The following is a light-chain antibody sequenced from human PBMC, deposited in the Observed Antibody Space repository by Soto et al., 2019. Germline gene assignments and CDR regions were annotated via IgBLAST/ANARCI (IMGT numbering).Light chain of an antibody. CDR2: EVS. CDR1: SRDFGSYNL. Sequence: QSALTQPASVSGSPGQSITISCTGTSRDFGSYNLVSWYQQHPGKVPKLMIYEVSKRPSGVSNRFSGSKSGNTASLTISGLQAEDEADYYCCSYAGSSSLYVFGTGTKVTVL. V-gene: IGLV2-23*02. J-gene: IGLJ1*01. CDR3: CSYAGSSSLYV.